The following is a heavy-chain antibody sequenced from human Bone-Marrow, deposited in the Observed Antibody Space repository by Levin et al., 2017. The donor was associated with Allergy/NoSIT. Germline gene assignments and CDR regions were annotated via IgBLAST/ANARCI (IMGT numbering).Heavy chain of an antibody. CDR3: VRGVTVYGEVSLMDG. D-gene: IGHD3-3*01. Sequence: SGGSLRLSCVASGFTFSRFSMHWVRQSRGKGLEWMSVISHDGTVKLPTDSVKGRLTTSRDNSNNSLHLQLSNVRSDDPAVYYCVRGVTVYGEVSLMDGWGQGTTVTVSS. CDR1: GFTFSRFS. CDR2: ISHDGTVK. J-gene: IGHJ6*01. V-gene: IGHV3-30*10.